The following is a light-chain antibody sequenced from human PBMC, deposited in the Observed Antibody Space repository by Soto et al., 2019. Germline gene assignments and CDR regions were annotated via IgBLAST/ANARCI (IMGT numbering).Light chain of an antibody. CDR1: KLGDKY. Sequence: SYELTQPPSVSVSPGQTASITCSGDKLGDKYACWYQQKQGQSPVLVIYQNSKRPYGIPERFSGSNSGNTATLTIGGTQALDEADYYCQAWDSSTVVFGGGTKLTVL. CDR3: QAWDSSTVV. CDR2: QNS. V-gene: IGLV3-1*01. J-gene: IGLJ2*01.